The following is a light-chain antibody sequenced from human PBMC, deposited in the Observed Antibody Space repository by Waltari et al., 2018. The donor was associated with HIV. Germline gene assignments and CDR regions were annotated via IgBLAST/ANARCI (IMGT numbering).Light chain of an antibody. V-gene: IGKV4-1*01. J-gene: IGKJ2*01. CDR1: QSVLDKTNNKNY. CDR2: WAS. CDR3: QQYFSNPVH. Sequence: DIVMPQSPDSLAVSLGERATVNCKSSQSVLDKTNNKNYLAWYQRKPGQPPKLLIYWASNRESGVPDRFSGSGSGTDFSLTISSLQAEDVAVYYCQQYFSNPVHFGQGTKVEIK.